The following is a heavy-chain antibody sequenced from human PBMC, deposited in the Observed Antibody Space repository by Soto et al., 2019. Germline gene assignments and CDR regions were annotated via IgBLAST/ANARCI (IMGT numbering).Heavy chain of an antibody. J-gene: IGHJ4*01. CDR3: TTDSYITTITVRFDY. CDR1: GFIFGDFY. CDR2: ISKTSSTI. D-gene: IGHD3-22*01. V-gene: IGHV3-15*01. Sequence: PGGSLRLSCAASGFIFGDFYMTWIRQAPGKGLEWISYISKTSSTIYFAAPVKGRFAISRDDSKNMVYLEMNSLQTEDTAMYYCTTDSYITTITVRFDYWGHGTLVTVSS.